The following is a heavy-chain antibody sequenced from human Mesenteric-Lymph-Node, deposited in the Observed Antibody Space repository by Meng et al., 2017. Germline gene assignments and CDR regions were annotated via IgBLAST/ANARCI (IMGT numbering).Heavy chain of an antibody. J-gene: IGHJ4*02. CDR3: ARGIVGATTRFDY. D-gene: IGHD1-26*01. Sequence: SETLSLTCTVSGGSISSGSYYWSWIRQPAGKGLEWIGRIYTSGSTNYNPSLKSRVTISVDTSKNQFSLKLSSVTAADTAVYYCARGIVGATTRFDYWGQGTLVTVSS. CDR2: IYTSGST. CDR1: GGSISSGSYY. V-gene: IGHV4-61*02.